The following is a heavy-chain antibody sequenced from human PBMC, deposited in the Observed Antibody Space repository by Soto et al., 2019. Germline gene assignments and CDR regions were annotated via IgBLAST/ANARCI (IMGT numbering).Heavy chain of an antibody. J-gene: IGHJ5*02. CDR3: ARVLWSRDNWFEP. CDR1: GFIFSSYW. Sequence: GGSLRLSCAASGFIFSSYWMPWVRQAPGKGLVWVSRINTDGSSTTYADSVKGRFTISRDNAENTLYLQMNSLRAEDTAVYYCARVLWSRDNWFEPWGPAPLVTVSS. V-gene: IGHV3-74*01. CDR2: INTDGSST. D-gene: IGHD3-3*01.